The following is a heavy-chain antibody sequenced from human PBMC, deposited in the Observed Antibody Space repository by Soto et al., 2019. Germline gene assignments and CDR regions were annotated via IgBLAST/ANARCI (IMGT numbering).Heavy chain of an antibody. CDR2: IIPIFGTA. V-gene: IGHV1-69*06. J-gene: IGHJ3*02. D-gene: IGHD6-19*01. Sequence: ASVKVSCKASGGTFSSYAISWVRQAPGQGREWMGGIIPIFGTANYAQKFQGRVTITADKSTSTAYMELSSLRSEDTAVYYCARVVAVAGTGAFDIWGQGTMVTVSS. CDR3: ARVVAVAGTGAFDI. CDR1: GGTFSSYA.